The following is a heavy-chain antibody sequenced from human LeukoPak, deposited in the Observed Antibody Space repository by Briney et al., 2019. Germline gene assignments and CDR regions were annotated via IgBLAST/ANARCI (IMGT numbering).Heavy chain of an antibody. V-gene: IGHV3-48*03. Sequence: GGSLRLSCAPSGFTFTGHEMNWVRQAPGKGLEWLSWISGSGSPSYYADSVKGRFTISRDNAKNSLYLQMNSLRAEDTAIYYCARGFRDTAMFLDFWGKGTLVTVSS. CDR1: GFTFTGHE. J-gene: IGHJ4*02. D-gene: IGHD5-18*01. CDR2: ISGSGSPS. CDR3: ARGFRDTAMFLDF.